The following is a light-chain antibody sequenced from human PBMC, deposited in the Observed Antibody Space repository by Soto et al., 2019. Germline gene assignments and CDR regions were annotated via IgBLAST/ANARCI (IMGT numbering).Light chain of an antibody. CDR2: DVT. V-gene: IGLV2-14*03. CDR1: SSDVGGYNY. Sequence: QSALTQPASVSGSPGQSITISCTGTSSDVGGYNYVSWYRHHPGKVPKLIIYDVTDRPSGVSNRFSGSKSGNTASLTISGLQADDEADYYCASYTSSNALVLFGGGTKLTVL. J-gene: IGLJ2*01. CDR3: ASYTSSNALVL.